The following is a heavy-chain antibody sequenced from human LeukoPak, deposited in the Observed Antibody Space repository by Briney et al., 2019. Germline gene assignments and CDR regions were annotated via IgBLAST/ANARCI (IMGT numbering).Heavy chain of an antibody. Sequence: ASVKFSCKASGGIFRSYAISWVRQAPGQGLECMGRIIPILGIANYAQKFQGRVTITADTSTSTAYMELSSLRSEDTAVYHCAREGSSSWDYYFDYWGQGTLVTVSS. D-gene: IGHD6-13*01. CDR2: IIPILGIA. V-gene: IGHV1-69*04. J-gene: IGHJ4*02. CDR3: AREGSSSWDYYFDY. CDR1: GGIFRSYA.